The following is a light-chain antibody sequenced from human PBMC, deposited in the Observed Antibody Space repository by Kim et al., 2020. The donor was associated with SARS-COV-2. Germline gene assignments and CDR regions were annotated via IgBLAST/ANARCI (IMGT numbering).Light chain of an antibody. CDR1: QSISSH. Sequence: DIQMTQSPYTLSASVGDRVTITCRASQSISSHLAWYQQKPGRAPKLLIYKASTLESGVPSRFSGSGSGTEFTLSISSLQPDNFATFFCQHYDNSPWTFGRRTKVYI. V-gene: IGKV1-5*03. J-gene: IGKJ1*01. CDR2: KAS. CDR3: QHYDNSPWT.